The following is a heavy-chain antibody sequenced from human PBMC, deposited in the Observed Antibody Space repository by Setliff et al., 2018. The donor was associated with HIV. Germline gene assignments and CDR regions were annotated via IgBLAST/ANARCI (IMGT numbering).Heavy chain of an antibody. D-gene: IGHD3-10*02. CDR3: AKTPLLYDSDNYV. CDR1: GGSFNDYV. J-gene: IGHJ4*02. Sequence: SLKVSCKASGGSFNDYVISWVRQAPGQGLEWMGGIKPVFGTPTYAQKFQGRVTITADESTSTAYMELSSLRSEDTAVYYCAKTPLLYDSDNYVWGQGTLVTSPQ. V-gene: IGHV1-69*13. CDR2: IKPVFGTP.